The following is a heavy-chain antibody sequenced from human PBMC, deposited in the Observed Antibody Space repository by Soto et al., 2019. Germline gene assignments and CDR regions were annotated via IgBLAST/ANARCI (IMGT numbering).Heavy chain of an antibody. J-gene: IGHJ4*02. D-gene: IGHD6-13*01. CDR2: ITGRGDTT. CDR1: GFDFSAYA. CDR3: AKDLGAAGAFDY. Sequence: EVQLLESGGGLVQPGGSLRLSCAASGFDFSAYAMSWVRQAPGKGLEWVSAITGRGDTTDYADSVKGRFIISRDNSKNTLYLQMNSLRAEDTAVYYCAKDLGAAGAFDYWGQGTLVTVSS. V-gene: IGHV3-23*01.